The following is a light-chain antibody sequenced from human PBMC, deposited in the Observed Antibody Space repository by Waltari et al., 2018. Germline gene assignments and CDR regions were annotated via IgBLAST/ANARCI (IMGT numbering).Light chain of an antibody. CDR1: SRDVGRYTY. CDR3: SSYAGSTYYV. CDR2: EVT. J-gene: IGLJ1*01. V-gene: IGLV2-8*01. Sequence: QSALTQPPSASGPPGPSVTISCTGASRDVGRYTYVPWYQHHPGKAPKPLIYEVTKRPSGVPDRFSGSKSGNTASLTVSGLLAEDEADYYCSSYAGSTYYVFGTGTKVAVL.